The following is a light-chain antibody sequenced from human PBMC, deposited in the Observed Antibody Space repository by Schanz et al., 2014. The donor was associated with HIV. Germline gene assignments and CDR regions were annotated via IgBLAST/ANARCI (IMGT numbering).Light chain of an antibody. CDR3: ATWDDSLKGVV. CDR2: RNN. Sequence: QSVLTQPPSVSGTPGQRVTILCSGSSSNIGSNYAHWYQHLPGTAPKLLIYRNNQRPSRVPDRFFGSKSGTSASLAISGLRSDDEAHYYCATWDDSLKGVVFGGGTKLTVL. CDR1: SSNIGSNY. V-gene: IGLV1-47*01. J-gene: IGLJ2*01.